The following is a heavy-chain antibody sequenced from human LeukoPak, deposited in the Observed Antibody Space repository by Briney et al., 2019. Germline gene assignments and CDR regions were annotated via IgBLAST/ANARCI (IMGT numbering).Heavy chain of an antibody. V-gene: IGHV3-53*01. CDR2: IYRGGTT. Sequence: PGGSVRLSCAASGFTVSSSYMNWVRQAPGKGLEWVSLIYRGGTTYYADSVKGRFTISRDISMNTLYLQMNSLRPEDTAVYYCAGVKTGTTTLGAFDIWGQGTMVTVSS. CDR3: AGVKTGTTTLGAFDI. CDR1: GFTVSSSY. J-gene: IGHJ3*02. D-gene: IGHD1-1*01.